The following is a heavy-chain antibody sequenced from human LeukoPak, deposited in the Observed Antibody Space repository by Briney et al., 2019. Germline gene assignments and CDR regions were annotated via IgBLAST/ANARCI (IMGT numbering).Heavy chain of an antibody. V-gene: IGHV1-69*01. CDR2: IIPSFGTA. CDR3: ARGLVGATGDY. D-gene: IGHD1-26*01. J-gene: IGHJ4*02. Sequence: SVTVSCKASGGTFSSYSMSCVRQAPGQGLEWMGGIIPSFGTANYAQKFQGRDTITADESTSIANMELSSIRSEDRAVYYRARGLVGATGDYWGQGTLVTVSS. CDR1: GGTFSSYS.